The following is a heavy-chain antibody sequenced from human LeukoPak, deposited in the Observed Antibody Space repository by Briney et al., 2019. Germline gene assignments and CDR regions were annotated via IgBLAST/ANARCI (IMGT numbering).Heavy chain of an antibody. Sequence: GGSLRLSCAASGFTFSSYWVSWVRQAPGKGLEWVANIKQDGSEKYYVDSVKGRFTISRDNAKNSLYLQMNSLRAEDTAVYYCARETYGGNSYYFDYWGQGTLVTVSS. CDR2: IKQDGSEK. CDR1: GFTFSSYW. CDR3: ARETYGGNSYYFDY. J-gene: IGHJ4*02. V-gene: IGHV3-7*01. D-gene: IGHD4-23*01.